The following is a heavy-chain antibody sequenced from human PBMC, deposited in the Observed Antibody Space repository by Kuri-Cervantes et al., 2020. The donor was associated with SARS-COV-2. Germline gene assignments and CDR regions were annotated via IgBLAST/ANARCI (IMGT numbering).Heavy chain of an antibody. Sequence: ESLKISCAVYGGSFSGYYWSWIRQPPGKGLEWIGEINHSGSTNYNPSLKSRATISVDTSKNQFSLKLSSVTAADTAVYYCARGRIGYSSGWSYWYFDLWGRGTLVTVSS. J-gene: IGHJ2*01. CDR1: GGSFSGYY. D-gene: IGHD6-19*01. CDR2: INHSGST. V-gene: IGHV4-34*01. CDR3: ARGRIGYSSGWSYWYFDL.